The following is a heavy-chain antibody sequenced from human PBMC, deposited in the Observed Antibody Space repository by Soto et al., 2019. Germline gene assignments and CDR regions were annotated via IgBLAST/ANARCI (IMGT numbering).Heavy chain of an antibody. CDR2: ISWNSGSI. CDR3: AKDNLGSRTYFDY. V-gene: IGHV3-9*01. CDR1: GFTFDDYA. J-gene: IGHJ4*02. D-gene: IGHD3-16*01. Sequence: PGGSLRLSCAASGFTFDDYAMHWVRQAPGKGLEWVSGISWNSGSIGYADSVKGRFTISRDNAKNSLYLQMNSLRAEDTALYYCAKDNLGSRTYFDYWGQGTLVTVSS.